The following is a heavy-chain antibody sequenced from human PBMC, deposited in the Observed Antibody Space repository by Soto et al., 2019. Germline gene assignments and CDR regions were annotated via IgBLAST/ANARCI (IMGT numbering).Heavy chain of an antibody. CDR2: ISISGRST. Sequence: EVQLLESGGGLVQPGGSLRLSCAASGFTFSNYAMSWVRQAPGKGLEWVSGISISGRSTYYADSVKGRFTISRDNSKNTLYLQMNSLRAGNTAIYFCAKKGWGSASHEDYWGQGTLVTVSS. D-gene: IGHD3-16*01. J-gene: IGHJ4*02. CDR3: AKKGWGSASHEDY. V-gene: IGHV3-23*01. CDR1: GFTFSNYA.